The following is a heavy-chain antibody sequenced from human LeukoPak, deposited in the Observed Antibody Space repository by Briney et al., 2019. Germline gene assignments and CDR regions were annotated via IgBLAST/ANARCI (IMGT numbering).Heavy chain of an antibody. Sequence: PGGSLRLSCAASGFTFSSYAMHWVRQAPGKGPEYVSAISRNGGSTYYANSVKGRFTISRDNSKNTLYLQMGSLRAEDMAVYYCARDRFCSGGSCYSGFDYWGQGTLVTVSS. V-gene: IGHV3-64*01. CDR3: ARDRFCSGGSCYSGFDY. CDR2: ISRNGGST. D-gene: IGHD2-15*01. CDR1: GFTFSSYA. J-gene: IGHJ4*02.